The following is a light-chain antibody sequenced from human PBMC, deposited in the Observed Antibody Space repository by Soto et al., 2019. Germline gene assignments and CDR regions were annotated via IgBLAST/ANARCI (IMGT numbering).Light chain of an antibody. J-gene: IGKJ4*01. CDR2: AAS. CDR1: QSISNY. CDR3: QQSYSTPLT. V-gene: IGKV1-39*01. Sequence: DIQMTQSPSSLSASVGDRFTITCRASQSISNYLNWYQQKPGKAPKLLIYAASSLQSGVPSRFSGSGFGTDFTLTISSLQPEDFATYYCQQSYSTPLTFGGGTKVDI.